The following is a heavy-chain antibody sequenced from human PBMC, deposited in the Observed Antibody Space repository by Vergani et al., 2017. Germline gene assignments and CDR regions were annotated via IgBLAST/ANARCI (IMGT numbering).Heavy chain of an antibody. V-gene: IGHV3-15*01. CDR2: IKSKTDGGTT. Sequence: EVQLVESGGGLVKPGGSLRLSCAASGFTFSNAWMSWVRQAPGKGLEWVGRIKSKTDGGTTEYAAPVKGRFTISRDYSKNTLYLQMNRLKTEDIAVDYCTTGEAVAGTVDYWGQGTLVTVSS. J-gene: IGHJ4*02. CDR3: TTGEAVAGTVDY. CDR1: GFTFSNAW. D-gene: IGHD6-19*01.